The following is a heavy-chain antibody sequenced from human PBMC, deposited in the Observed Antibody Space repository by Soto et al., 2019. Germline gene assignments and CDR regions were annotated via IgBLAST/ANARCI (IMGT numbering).Heavy chain of an antibody. D-gene: IGHD3-3*01. J-gene: IGHJ5*02. CDR2: ISSSGSTI. CDR3: ARGGPYYDFWSGPGWFDP. CDR1: GFTFSDYY. Sequence: PVGSLRLSCAASGFTFSDYYMSWIRQAPGKGLEWVSYISSSGSTIYYADSVKGRFTISRDNAKNSLYLQMNSLRAEDTAVYYCARGGPYYDFWSGPGWFDPWGQGTLVTVSS. V-gene: IGHV3-11*01.